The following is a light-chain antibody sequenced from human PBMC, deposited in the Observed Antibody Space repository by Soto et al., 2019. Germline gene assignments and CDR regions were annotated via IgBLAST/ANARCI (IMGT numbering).Light chain of an antibody. CDR2: KAS. CDR3: QQYNNWPQT. Sequence: DIQMTQSPSTLSASVGDRVTITCRASQSISSWSAWYQQKPGKAPKLLIYKASSLESGVPSRFSGSGSGTEFTLTISSLQSEDFAAYHCQQYNNWPQTFGQGTKVDIK. J-gene: IGKJ1*01. CDR1: QSISSW. V-gene: IGKV1-5*03.